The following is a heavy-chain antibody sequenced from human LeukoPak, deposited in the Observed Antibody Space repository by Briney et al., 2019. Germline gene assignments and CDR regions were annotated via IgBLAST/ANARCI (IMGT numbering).Heavy chain of an antibody. Sequence: GGSLRLSCAASGFTFSSYGMHWVRQAPGKGLEWVAVISYDGSNKYYADSVKGRFTISRDNSKNTLYLQMNSLRAEDTAVYYCAKVGDTVTTESFFDYWGQGTLVTVSS. D-gene: IGHD4-17*01. V-gene: IGHV3-30*18. J-gene: IGHJ4*02. CDR3: AKVGDTVTTESFFDY. CDR2: ISYDGSNK. CDR1: GFTFSSYG.